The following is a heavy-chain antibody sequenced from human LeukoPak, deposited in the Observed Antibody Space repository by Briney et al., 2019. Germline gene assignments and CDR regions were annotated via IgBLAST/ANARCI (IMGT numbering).Heavy chain of an antibody. D-gene: IGHD6-6*01. CDR1: GGSISNYY. Sequence: SETLSLTCTVSGGSISNYYWSWVRQPPGEGLEWIAYIHYSGTTNYNPSLKSRVTISADTSKNQFSLKLTSVTAADTAVYYCARAYTTSSATLGYWGQGTLVTVSS. V-gene: IGHV4-59*01. J-gene: IGHJ4*02. CDR3: ARAYTTSSATLGY. CDR2: IHYSGTT.